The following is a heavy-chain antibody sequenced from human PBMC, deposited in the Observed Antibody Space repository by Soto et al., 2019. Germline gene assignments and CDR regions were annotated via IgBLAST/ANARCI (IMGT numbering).Heavy chain of an antibody. J-gene: IGHJ6*03. CDR2: IWYDGSNK. CDR3: ARDSKYSSSSKHITMVRGYMDV. CDR1: GFTFSGYG. D-gene: IGHD3-10*01. Sequence: GGSLRLSCAASGFTFSGYGMHWVRQAPGKGLEWVAVIWYDGSNKYYADSVKGRFTISRDNSKNTLYLQMNSLRAEDTAVYYCARDSKYSSSSKHITMVRGYMDVWGKGTTVTVSS. V-gene: IGHV3-33*01.